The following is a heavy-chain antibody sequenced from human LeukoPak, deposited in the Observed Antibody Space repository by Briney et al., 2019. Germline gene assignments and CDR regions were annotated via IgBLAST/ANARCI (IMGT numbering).Heavy chain of an antibody. D-gene: IGHD3-10*01. Sequence: SETLSLTCTVSAGSISSTSYSWGWIRQPPGKGLEWIGSVYYSGSTNYNPSLKSRVTISVDTSKNQFSLKLSSVTAADTAVYYCARGRGLWFGGRFDPWGQGTLVTVSS. CDR3: ARGRGLWFGGRFDP. CDR1: AGSISSTSYS. J-gene: IGHJ5*02. CDR2: VYYSGST. V-gene: IGHV4-39*07.